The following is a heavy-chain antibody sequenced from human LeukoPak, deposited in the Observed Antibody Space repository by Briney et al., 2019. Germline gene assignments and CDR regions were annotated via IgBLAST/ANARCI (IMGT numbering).Heavy chain of an antibody. V-gene: IGHV4-34*01. J-gene: IGHJ6*02. CDR2: INHSGST. Sequence: SGTLSLTCAVYCGSFSGYYWSWIRQPPGKGLEWIGEINHSGSTNYNPSLKSRVTISVDTSKNQFSLKLSSVTAADTAVYYCARGPDITGTTDQDYYYYGMDVWGQGTTVTVSS. D-gene: IGHD1-7*01. CDR3: ARGPDITGTTDQDYYYYGMDV. CDR1: CGSFSGYY.